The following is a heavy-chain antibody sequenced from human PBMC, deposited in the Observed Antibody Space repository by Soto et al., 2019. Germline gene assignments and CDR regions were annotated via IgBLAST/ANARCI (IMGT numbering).Heavy chain of an antibody. CDR2: IYNEFT. D-gene: IGHD2-15*01. CDR3: VREPRYCSGGSCSIMGDAFDI. CDR1: GFTVTDIY. J-gene: IGHJ3*02. Sequence: EVQLVESGGGLVQPGGSLRLSCVASGFTVTDIYMNWVRQAPGKGLEWVSVIYNEFTDYADSVRGRFSISTDSSKNALYLQMNSLRAEDSAVYYCVREPRYCSGGSCSIMGDAFDIWGQGTMDTVSS. V-gene: IGHV3-66*01.